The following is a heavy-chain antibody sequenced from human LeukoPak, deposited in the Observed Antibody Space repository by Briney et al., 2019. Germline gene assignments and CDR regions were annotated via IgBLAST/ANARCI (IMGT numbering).Heavy chain of an antibody. V-gene: IGHV3-23*01. J-gene: IGHJ3*02. Sequence: PGGSLRLSCAASGFTFSSYAMNWVRQAPGKGLEWVSGISGSDGSTYYADSVKGRFTISRDNSKNTVYLQMNSLTAENTAVYYCTKGGNSIPDAFDIWGRGTMVTVSS. D-gene: IGHD4-23*01. CDR3: TKGGNSIPDAFDI. CDR1: GFTFSSYA. CDR2: ISGSDGST.